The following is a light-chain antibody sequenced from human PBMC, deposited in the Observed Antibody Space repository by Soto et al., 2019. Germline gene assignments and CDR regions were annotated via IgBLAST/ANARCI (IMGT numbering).Light chain of an antibody. CDR1: QTVRNN. J-gene: IGKJ4*01. CDR3: QYYNNWLAT. V-gene: IGKV3-15*01. Sequence: EFVLTQSPGTLSLSPGERATLSCRASQTVRNNYLACYHHKPGQAPSLLICAASTRATGVSARFSGSGSGTEFTLTISSLQSEDFTIYYCQYYNNWLATFGGGTKV. CDR2: AAS.